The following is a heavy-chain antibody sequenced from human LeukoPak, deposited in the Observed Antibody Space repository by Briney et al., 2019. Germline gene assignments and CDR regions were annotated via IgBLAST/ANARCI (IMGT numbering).Heavy chain of an antibody. D-gene: IGHD2-15*01. V-gene: IGHV4-34*01. Sequence: SETLSLTCAVYGGSFSGYYWSWIRQPPGKGLEWIGEINHSGSTNYNPSLKSRVTISVDTSKNQFSLKLSSVTAADTAVYYCARGGGYCSGGSCSRDAFGIWGQGTMVTVSS. CDR1: GGSFSGYY. CDR2: INHSGST. J-gene: IGHJ3*02. CDR3: ARGGGYCSGGSCSRDAFGI.